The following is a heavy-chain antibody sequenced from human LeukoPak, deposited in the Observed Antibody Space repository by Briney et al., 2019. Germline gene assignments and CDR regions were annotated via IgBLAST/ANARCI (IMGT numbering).Heavy chain of an antibody. CDR3: ARETINSGTYSEALDY. V-gene: IGHV1-2*02. Sequence: ASGKVSCKASGYTFTGYYMYWVRQAPGQGLEWMGWINPDSGDTNYAQKFQGRVTMTRDTSISTAYMELNSLTSDDTAIYYCARETINSGTYSEALDYWGQGTLVTVSS. J-gene: IGHJ4*02. CDR2: INPDSGDT. D-gene: IGHD1-26*01. CDR1: GYTFTGYY.